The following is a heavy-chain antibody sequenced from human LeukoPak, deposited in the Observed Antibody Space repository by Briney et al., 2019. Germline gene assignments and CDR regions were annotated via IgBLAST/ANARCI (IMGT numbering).Heavy chain of an antibody. D-gene: IGHD4-11*01. CDR3: ARGFPSGYSNSDEEYFDY. CDR1: GFTVSSNY. J-gene: IGHJ4*02. CDR2: IYSGGST. V-gene: IGHV3-53*01. Sequence: GGSLRLSCAASGFTVSSNYMSWVRQAPGKGLEWVSVIYSGGSTYYADSVKGRFTISRDNSKNTLYLQMNSLRAEDTAVYYCARGFPSGYSNSDEEYFDYWGQGTLVTVSS.